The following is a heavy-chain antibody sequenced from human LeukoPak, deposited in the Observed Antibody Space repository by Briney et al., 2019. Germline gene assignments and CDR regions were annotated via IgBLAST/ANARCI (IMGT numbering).Heavy chain of an antibody. CDR3: TTGYCSGGSCYHFDY. CDR2: IKSKTDGGTT. V-gene: IGHV3-15*01. D-gene: IGHD2-15*01. Sequence: PGWSLRLSCAASGFTFSNAWMSWVRQAPGKGLEWVGRIKSKTDGGTTDYAAPVKGRFTISRDDSKNTLYLQMNSLKTEDTAVYYCTTGYCSGGSCYHFDYWGQGTLVTVSS. CDR1: GFTFSNAW. J-gene: IGHJ4*02.